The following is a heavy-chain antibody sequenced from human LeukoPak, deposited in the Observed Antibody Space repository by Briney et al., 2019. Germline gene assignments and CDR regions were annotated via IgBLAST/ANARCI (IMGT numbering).Heavy chain of an antibody. V-gene: IGHV1-2*02. CDR2: INPNSGGT. CDR1: GGTFSSYA. D-gene: IGHD2-21*01. CDR3: ARELRRRLGAFDI. Sequence: ASVKVSCKASGGTFSSYAISWGRQAPGQGLEWMGWINPNSGGTNYAQKFQGRVTMTRDTSISTAYMELSRLRSDDTAVYYCARELRRRLGAFDIWGQGTMVTVSS. J-gene: IGHJ3*02.